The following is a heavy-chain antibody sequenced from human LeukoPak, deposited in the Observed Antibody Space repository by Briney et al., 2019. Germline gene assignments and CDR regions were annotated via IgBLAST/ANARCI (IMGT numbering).Heavy chain of an antibody. D-gene: IGHD6-13*01. V-gene: IGHV4-59*08. CDR3: ARQDISSWYYFDY. J-gene: IGHJ4*02. CDR1: GGSISDYY. Sequence: SETLSLTCTVSGGSISDYYWSWIRQPPGKGPEWIGYIHYSGSTNYNPSLKSRVTISVDTSKNQFSLKLSSVTAADTAVYYCARQDISSWYYFDYWGQGTLVTVSS. CDR2: IHYSGST.